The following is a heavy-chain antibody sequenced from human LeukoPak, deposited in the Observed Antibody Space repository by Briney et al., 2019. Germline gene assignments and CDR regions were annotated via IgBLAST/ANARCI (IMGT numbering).Heavy chain of an antibody. V-gene: IGHV3-7*01. CDR1: GFTFSSYW. CDR2: IKQDGSEK. CDR3: ARDVEYSYCYEYYYYGMDV. Sequence: GGCLRLSCAASGFTFSSYWMSWVRQAPGKGLEWVANIKQDGSEKYYVDSVKGRFTISRDNAKNSLYLQMNSLRAEDTAVYYCARDVEYSYCYEYYYYGMDVWGQGTTVTVSS. J-gene: IGHJ6*02. D-gene: IGHD5-18*01.